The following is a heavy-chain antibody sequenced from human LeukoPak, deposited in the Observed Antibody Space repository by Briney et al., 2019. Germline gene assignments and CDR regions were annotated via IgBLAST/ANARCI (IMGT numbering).Heavy chain of an antibody. CDR2: INHSGST. D-gene: IGHD3-10*01. V-gene: IGHV4-34*01. CDR1: GGSFSGYY. J-gene: IGHJ6*02. Sequence: KPSETLSLTCAVYGGSFSGYYWSWIRQPPGKGLEWIGEINHSGSTNYNPSLKSRVTISVDTSKNQFSLKLSSVTAADTAVYYCARLSITMVRGVIPRYYYGMDVWGQGTTVTVSS. CDR3: ARLSITMVRGVIPRYYYGMDV.